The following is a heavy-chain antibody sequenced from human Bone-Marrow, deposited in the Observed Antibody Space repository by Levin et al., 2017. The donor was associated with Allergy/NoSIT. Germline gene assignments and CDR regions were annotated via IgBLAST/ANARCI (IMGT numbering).Heavy chain of an antibody. J-gene: IGHJ4*02. Sequence: GGSLRLSCATSGFTFSDYYMSWIRQAPGKGLEWISYISSSGSTIDYAESVKGRFTITRDDAKKSVYLQMNSLRVEDAALYYCARKNGEFDYWGQGTLVTVSS. CDR1: GFTFSDYY. V-gene: IGHV3-11*01. D-gene: IGHD3-10*01. CDR2: ISSSGSTI. CDR3: ARKNGEFDY.